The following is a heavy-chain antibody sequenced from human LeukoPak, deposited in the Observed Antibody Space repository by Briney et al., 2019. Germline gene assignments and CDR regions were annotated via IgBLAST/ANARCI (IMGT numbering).Heavy chain of an antibody. D-gene: IGHD3-9*01. CDR3: ARGDLTGYYFYYFDY. J-gene: IGHJ4*02. CDR1: GFTFSSYS. V-gene: IGHV3-21*01. CDR2: ISSSSSYI. Sequence: PGGSLRLSCAASGFTFSSYSMNWVRQAPGKGLEWVSSISSSSSYIYYADSVKGRFTISRDNAKNSLYLQMNSLRAEDTAVYYCARGDLTGYYFYYFDYWGQGTLVTVSS.